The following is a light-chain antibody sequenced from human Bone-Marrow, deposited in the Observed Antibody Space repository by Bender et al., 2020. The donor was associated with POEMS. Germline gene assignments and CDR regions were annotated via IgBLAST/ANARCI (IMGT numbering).Light chain of an antibody. Sequence: QSALTQPASVSGSPGQSITISCTGTSSDIGTYKLVSWYQQYPGKAPKVVIYEGTKRPSGVSNRFSGSKSGNTASLTISGLQAEDEADYYCCSYTRSISYVFGTGTKVTVL. V-gene: IGLV2-23*01. CDR3: CSYTRSISYV. CDR2: EGT. J-gene: IGLJ1*01. CDR1: SSDIGTYKL.